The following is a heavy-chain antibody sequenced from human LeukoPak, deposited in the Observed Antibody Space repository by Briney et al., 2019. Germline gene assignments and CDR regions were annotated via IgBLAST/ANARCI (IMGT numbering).Heavy chain of an antibody. D-gene: IGHD3-22*01. J-gene: IGHJ5*01. CDR1: GFTFDDYG. Sequence: GGSLRLSCAASGFTFDDYGMSWVRQAPGKGLEWVSGINWNGGSTGYADSVKGRFTISRDNAKNSLYLQMNSLRAEDTALYYCAREGEYYDSKPSFFDCWGQGTLVTVSS. CDR3: AREGEYYDSKPSFFDC. CDR2: INWNGGST. V-gene: IGHV3-20*04.